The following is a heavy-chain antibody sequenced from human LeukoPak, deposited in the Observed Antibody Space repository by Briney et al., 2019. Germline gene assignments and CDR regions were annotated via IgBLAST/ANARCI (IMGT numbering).Heavy chain of an antibody. V-gene: IGHV3-23*01. D-gene: IGHD6-6*01. J-gene: IGHJ4*02. CDR2: ISGSGGST. CDR1: GFTFSSCA. CDR3: AKGTYSSSPRDY. Sequence: AGSLRLSCAASGFTFSSCAMSWVRQAPGKGLEWVSAISGSGGSTYYAGSVKGRFTISRDNSKNTLFLQMNSLRAEDTAVYYCAKGTYSSSPRDYWGQGTLVTVSS.